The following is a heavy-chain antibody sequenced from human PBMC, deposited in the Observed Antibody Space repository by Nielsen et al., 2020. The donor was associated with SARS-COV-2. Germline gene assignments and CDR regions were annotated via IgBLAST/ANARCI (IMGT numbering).Heavy chain of an antibody. CDR1: GFTFSSYG. CDR3: AKEEGDSGSWKLIYYYYGMDV. Sequence: GGSLRLSCAASGFTFSSYGMHWVRQAPGKGLEWVAVISYDGSNKYYADSVKGRFTISRDNSKNTLYLQMNSLRAEDTAVYYCAKEEGDSGSWKLIYYYYGMDVWGQGTTVTVSS. V-gene: IGHV3-30*18. D-gene: IGHD6-13*01. J-gene: IGHJ6*02. CDR2: ISYDGSNK.